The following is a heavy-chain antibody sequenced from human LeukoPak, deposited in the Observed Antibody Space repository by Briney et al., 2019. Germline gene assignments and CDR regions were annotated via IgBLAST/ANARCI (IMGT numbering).Heavy chain of an antibody. D-gene: IGHD3-22*01. CDR3: AKGSYYDSSGSFYFDY. V-gene: IGHV3-23*01. J-gene: IGHJ4*02. Sequence: GGSLSLSCAAYGFTFSSYAMRCVRQAPGKGLEWVSGISGSGDNTYYADSVKGRFTISRDNSKNTLYVQVNSLGTEDTAAYYCAKGSYYDSSGSFYFDYWGQGTLVTVSS. CDR1: GFTFSSYA. CDR2: ISGSGDNT.